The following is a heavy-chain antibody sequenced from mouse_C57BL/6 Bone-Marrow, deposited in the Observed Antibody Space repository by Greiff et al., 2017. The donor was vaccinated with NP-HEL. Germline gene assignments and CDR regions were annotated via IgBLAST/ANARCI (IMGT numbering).Heavy chain of an antibody. D-gene: IGHD2-4*01. CDR1: GFTFSSYG. Sequence: EVMLVESGGDLVKPGGSLKLSCAASGFTFSSYGMSWVRQPPDKRLEWVATISSGGSYTYYPDSVKGRFTISRDNAKNTLYLQMSSLKSEDTAMYYCASPYDYDVAWFAYWGQGTLVTVSA. V-gene: IGHV5-6*01. CDR2: ISSGGSYT. J-gene: IGHJ3*01. CDR3: ASPYDYDVAWFAY.